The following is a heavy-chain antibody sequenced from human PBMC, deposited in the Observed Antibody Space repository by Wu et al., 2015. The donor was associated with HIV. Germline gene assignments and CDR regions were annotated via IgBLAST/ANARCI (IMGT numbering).Heavy chain of an antibody. CDR1: GDTFSTST. CDR2: IIPIFGKA. D-gene: IGHD6-19*01. V-gene: IGHV1-69*12. Sequence: QVHLVQSGAEVKKPRSSVKVSCKASGDTFSTSTFTWVRQTPGQGLQWMGGIIPIFGKANYARRFQGKVTITADESTNTVYMELRSLKSEDTAVYYCARVPIAVAGTGFDYWGQGTLVTVSS. CDR3: ARVPIAVAGTGFDY. J-gene: IGHJ4*02.